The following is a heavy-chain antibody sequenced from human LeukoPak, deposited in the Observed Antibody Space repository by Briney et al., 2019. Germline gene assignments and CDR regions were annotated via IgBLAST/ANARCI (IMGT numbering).Heavy chain of an antibody. CDR3: ARLGPNGDLPFDY. Sequence: SETLSLTCTVSGGSISSYYWSWIRQPPGKGLEWIGYIYYSGSTNYNPSLKSRVTISVDTSKNQFSLKLSSVTAADTAVYYCARLGPNGDLPFDYWGQGTLVTVSS. D-gene: IGHD4-17*01. J-gene: IGHJ4*02. V-gene: IGHV4-59*08. CDR2: IYYSGST. CDR1: GGSISSYY.